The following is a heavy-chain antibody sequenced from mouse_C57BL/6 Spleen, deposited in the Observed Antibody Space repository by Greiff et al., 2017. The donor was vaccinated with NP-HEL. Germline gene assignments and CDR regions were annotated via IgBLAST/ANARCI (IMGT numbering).Heavy chain of an antibody. Sequence: DVQLQESGPELVKPGDSVKISCKASGYSFTGYFMNWVMQSHGKSLEWIGRINPYNGDTFYNQKFKGKATLTVDKSSSTAHMELRSLTSEDSAVYYCARGAYYGSSPHFDYWGQGTTLTVSS. V-gene: IGHV1-20*01. CDR2: INPYNGDT. J-gene: IGHJ2*01. D-gene: IGHD1-1*01. CDR3: ARGAYYGSSPHFDY. CDR1: GYSFTGYF.